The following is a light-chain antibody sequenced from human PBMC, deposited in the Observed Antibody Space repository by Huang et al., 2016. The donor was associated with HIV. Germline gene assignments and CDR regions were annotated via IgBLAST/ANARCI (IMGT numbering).Light chain of an antibody. CDR3: QQYGSAPVT. J-gene: IGKJ1*01. V-gene: IGKV3D-20*01. CDR1: QSVSSDY. Sequence: EIVLTQSPVTLSLAPGERVTLSCGASQSVSSDYLAWYQQKPGLAPRLLIDDASIRATGVPDRFSGSGSGTDFTLSISSLEPEDFAVYYCQQYGSAPVTFGHGTRLEI. CDR2: DAS.